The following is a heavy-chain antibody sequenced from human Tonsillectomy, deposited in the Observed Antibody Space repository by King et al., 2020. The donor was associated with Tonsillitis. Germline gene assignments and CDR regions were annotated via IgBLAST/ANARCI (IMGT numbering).Heavy chain of an antibody. CDR2: IYWDDDK. CDR3: AQRPTQERNNWDGAYFDH. Sequence: TLQESGPTLVKPTQTLTLTCTFSGFSLSTSGVGVGWIRQPPGKALEWLALIYWDDDKRYSPSLKSRLTIIKDTSNNQVILLMTNMDPADTATYYCAQRPTQERNNWDGAYFDHWGQGTLVTVSS. CDR1: GFSLSTSGVG. J-gene: IGHJ4*02. D-gene: IGHD1-20*01. V-gene: IGHV2-5*02.